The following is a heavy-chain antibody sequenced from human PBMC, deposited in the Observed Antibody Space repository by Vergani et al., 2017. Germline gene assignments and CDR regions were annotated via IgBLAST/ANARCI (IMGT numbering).Heavy chain of an antibody. CDR1: GFTFSSYA. D-gene: IGHD3-10*01. Sequence: EVQLLESGGGLVQPGGSLRLSCAASGFTFSSYAMSWVRQAPGKGLEWVSAISGSGGSTYYADSVKGRFTISRDNSKNTLYLQMNSLRAEDTAVYYCASYGSGSYYLPGDSYYYYGMDVWGQGTTVTVSS. CDR2: ISGSGGST. V-gene: IGHV3-23*01. CDR3: ASYGSGSYYLPGDSYYYYGMDV. J-gene: IGHJ6*02.